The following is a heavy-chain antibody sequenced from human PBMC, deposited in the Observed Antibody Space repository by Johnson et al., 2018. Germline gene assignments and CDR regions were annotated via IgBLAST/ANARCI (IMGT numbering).Heavy chain of an antibody. CDR2: ISSSSSTI. D-gene: IGHD4-17*01. J-gene: IGHJ3*02. Sequence: VQLVQSGGGLVQPGGSLRLSCAASGFTFSSYSMNWVRQAPGKGLEWVSYISSSSSTIYYADSVKGRFPNSRDHAKNSLYLQMNSLRAEDTAVYYCAKGMTTVTTGGVAFDIWGQGTMVTVSS. CDR1: GFTFSSYS. CDR3: AKGMTTVTTGGVAFDI. V-gene: IGHV3-48*01.